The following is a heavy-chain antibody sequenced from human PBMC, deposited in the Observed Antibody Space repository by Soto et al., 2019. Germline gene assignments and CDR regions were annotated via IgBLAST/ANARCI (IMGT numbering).Heavy chain of an antibody. D-gene: IGHD5-12*01. V-gene: IGHV3-33*01. Sequence: QVQLVESGGGVVQPGRSLRLSCAASGLTFSSYGMHWVRQAPGKGVEGEAVIWYDGSNKYYADSVKGRFTISRDNSKNTLYLKMNSLRAEDTAVYYCARVPYSCYDPYYYYDYIDVWGKGTTVTVSS. CDR3: ARVPYSCYDPYYYYDYIDV. J-gene: IGHJ6*03. CDR2: IWYDGSNK. CDR1: GLTFSSYG.